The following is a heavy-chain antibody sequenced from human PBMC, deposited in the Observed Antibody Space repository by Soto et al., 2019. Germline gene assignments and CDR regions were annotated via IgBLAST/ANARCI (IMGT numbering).Heavy chain of an antibody. CDR3: VKDFRVGYDWTHD. J-gene: IGHJ4*02. CDR1: GCTFSSYA. D-gene: IGHD5-12*01. V-gene: IGHV3-23*01. Sequence: GASLRLSCAATGCTFSSYAMHWVRQAPGKGLEWVSLIRGSGSPTNYADSVKGRFTVSRDNSKNILLLQMNSLRAEDTAVYYCVKDFRVGYDWTHDWGQGTLVTVSS. CDR2: IRGSGSPT.